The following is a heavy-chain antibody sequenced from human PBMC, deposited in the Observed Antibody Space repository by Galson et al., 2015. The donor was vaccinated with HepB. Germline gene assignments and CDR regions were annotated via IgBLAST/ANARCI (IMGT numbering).Heavy chain of an antibody. V-gene: IGHV1-46*01. CDR2: INPSGGTT. J-gene: IGHJ4*02. Sequence: SVKVSCKASGYTFSNYYMHWVRQAPGQGLEWMGIINPSGGTTRYAQKFQGRVTMTRDTSTSTVYMELSSLRSEDTAVYYCARGNYYGGNCDYWGQGTLVTVSS. CDR1: GYTFSNYY. D-gene: IGHD4-23*01. CDR3: ARGNYYGGNCDY.